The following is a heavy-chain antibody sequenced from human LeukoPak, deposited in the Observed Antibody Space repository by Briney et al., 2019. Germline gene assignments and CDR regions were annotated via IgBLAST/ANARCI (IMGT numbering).Heavy chain of an antibody. V-gene: IGHV1-8*02. CDR1: GYTFTNYD. Sequence: GASVKVSCKASGYTFTNYDINWVRQATGQGLEWMGWMNPNSGNTGYAQKFQGRVTMTRNTSISTAYMELSSLRSEDTAVYYCAKVRGARYYYYMDVWGKGTTVTISS. J-gene: IGHJ6*03. CDR3: AKVRGARYYYYMDV. D-gene: IGHD3-10*01. CDR2: MNPNSGNT.